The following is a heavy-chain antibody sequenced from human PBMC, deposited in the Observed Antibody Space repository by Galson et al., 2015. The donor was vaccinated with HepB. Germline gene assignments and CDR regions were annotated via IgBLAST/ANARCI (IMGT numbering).Heavy chain of an antibody. CDR2: TYYRSKWYN. CDR3: ARAGESIAVAEYYFDY. D-gene: IGHD6-19*01. Sequence: CAISGDSVSSNSAAWNWIRQSPSRGLEWLGRTYYRSKWYNDYAVSVKSRITINPDTSKNQFSLQLNSVTPEDTAVYYCARAGESIAVAEYYFDYWGQGTLVTVSS. J-gene: IGHJ4*02. CDR1: GDSVSSNSAA. V-gene: IGHV6-1*01.